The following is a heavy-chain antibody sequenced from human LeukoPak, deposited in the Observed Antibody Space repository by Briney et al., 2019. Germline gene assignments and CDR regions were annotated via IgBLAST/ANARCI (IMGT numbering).Heavy chain of an antibody. J-gene: IGHJ6*03. Sequence: SETLSLTCTVSGGSISSYYWNWIRQPAGKGLEWIGRIYTSGNTNYNPSLKSRVTMSVDTSKNQFSLNLSSVTAADTAVYYCARGPPYYYYYYMDVWGKGTTVTVSS. CDR1: GGSISSYY. CDR2: IYTSGNT. V-gene: IGHV4-4*07. CDR3: ARGPPYYYYYYMDV.